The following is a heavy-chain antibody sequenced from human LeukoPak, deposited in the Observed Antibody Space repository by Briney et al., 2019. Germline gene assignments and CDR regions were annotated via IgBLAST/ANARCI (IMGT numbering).Heavy chain of an antibody. CDR3: AAGSPTPFDY. Sequence: SETLSLTCAVYGGSFSGYYWSWIRQPPGKGLEWIGEINHSGSTNYNPSLKSRVTISVDTSKNQFPLKLSSVTAADTAVYYCAAGSPTPFDYWGQGTLVTVSS. V-gene: IGHV4-34*01. J-gene: IGHJ4*02. CDR1: GGSFSGYY. CDR2: INHSGST. D-gene: IGHD3-10*01.